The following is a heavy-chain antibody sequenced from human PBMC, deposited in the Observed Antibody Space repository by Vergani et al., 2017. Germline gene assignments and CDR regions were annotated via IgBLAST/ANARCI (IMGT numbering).Heavy chain of an antibody. CDR1: GFNVGHYW. J-gene: IGHJ4*02. V-gene: IGHV3-7*01. Sequence: EVQLVESGGDFVQPGGSLTLSCAASGFNVGHYWMSWVLQAPGKGLEWVANIKEDGTEKYYLDSVKGRFTISRDIAENSIYLEMNSLRVEDTAVYYCAREGVPRCCIVGAPDFWGQGTQVTVSS. CDR2: IKEDGTEK. CDR3: AREGVPRCCIVGAPDF. D-gene: IGHD1-26*01.